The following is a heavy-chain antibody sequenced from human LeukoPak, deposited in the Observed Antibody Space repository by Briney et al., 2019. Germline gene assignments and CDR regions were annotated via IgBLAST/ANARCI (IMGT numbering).Heavy chain of an antibody. Sequence: GGSLRLSCAVSGLIFRSHWMHWVRQVPGKGLEWVSIISSGSSAIFSADALKGRFTISRDDAKNLLYLDMNSLRAEDTAVYYCARGHTAVTRHFDFWGQGTLVTVSS. CDR2: ISSGSSAI. CDR1: GLIFRSHW. D-gene: IGHD4-17*01. CDR3: ARGHTAVTRHFDF. J-gene: IGHJ4*02. V-gene: IGHV3-21*01.